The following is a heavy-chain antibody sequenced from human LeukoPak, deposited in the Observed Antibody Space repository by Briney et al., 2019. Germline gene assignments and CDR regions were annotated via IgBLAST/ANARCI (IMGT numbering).Heavy chain of an antibody. CDR2: ITSSSTYI. Sequence: PGGSLRLSCAASGFTFSTYIMNWVRQAPGKGLEWVSSITSSSTYIYYADSVKGRFAISRDNAENSLYLQMNSLRDEDTAVYYCARDPYSGGYGPYYYYYMDVWGKRTTVTISS. D-gene: IGHD1-26*01. CDR1: GFTFSTYI. J-gene: IGHJ6*03. V-gene: IGHV3-21*01. CDR3: ARDPYSGGYGPYYYYYMDV.